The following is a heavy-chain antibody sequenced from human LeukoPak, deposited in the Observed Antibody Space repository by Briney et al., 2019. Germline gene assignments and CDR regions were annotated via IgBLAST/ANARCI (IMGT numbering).Heavy chain of an antibody. CDR1: GFTVSSNY. CDR3: ATLGNDYGDYVGY. V-gene: IGHV3-66*01. CDR2: IYSGGST. J-gene: IGHJ4*02. D-gene: IGHD4-17*01. Sequence: GGSLRLSCAASGFTVSSNYMSWVRQAPGKGLEWVSVIYSGGSTYYADSVKGRFTISRDNSKNTLYLQMNSLRADDTAVYYCATLGNDYGDYVGYWGQGTLVTVSS.